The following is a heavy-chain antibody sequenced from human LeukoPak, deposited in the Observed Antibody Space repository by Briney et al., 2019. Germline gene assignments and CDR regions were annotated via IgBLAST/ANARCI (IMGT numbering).Heavy chain of an antibody. CDR1: GGSISSSSYY. Sequence: PSETLSLTCTVSGGSISSSSYYWGWIRQPPGKGPEWIGSIYYSGSTYYNPSLKSRVTISVDTSKNQFSLKLSSVTAADTAVYYCARLSTTPDYWGQGTLVTVSS. CDR3: ARLSTTPDY. CDR2: IYYSGST. J-gene: IGHJ4*02. D-gene: IGHD1-1*01. V-gene: IGHV4-39*01.